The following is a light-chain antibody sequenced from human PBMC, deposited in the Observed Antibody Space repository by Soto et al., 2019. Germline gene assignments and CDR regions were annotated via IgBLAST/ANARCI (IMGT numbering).Light chain of an antibody. Sequence: QCALTQPASVSGSPGQSITISCTGTSSDVGGYNYVSWYQQHPGKAPKLMIYDVSNRPSGVSNRFSGSKSGNTASLTISGLQAEDETDYYCSSYTGSSTYVLFGGGTKLTVL. CDR1: SSDVGGYNY. CDR3: SSYTGSSTYVL. V-gene: IGLV2-14*01. CDR2: DVS. J-gene: IGLJ2*01.